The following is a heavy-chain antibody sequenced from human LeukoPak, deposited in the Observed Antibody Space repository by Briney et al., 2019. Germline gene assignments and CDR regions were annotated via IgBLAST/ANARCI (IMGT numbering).Heavy chain of an antibody. V-gene: IGHV1-69*05. CDR1: GGTFSSYA. J-gene: IGHJ6*03. CDR3: AAVVSRNSYYYIDV. D-gene: IGHD2-15*01. CDR2: IIHIFGTA. Sequence: GSSVKVSCKASGGTFSSYAISWVRQAPGQGLEWMGGIIHIFGTAHYAQTVKGRVTITTDEAKNTAYLELSSLRSEDTAVYYCAAVVSRNSYYYIDVWGKGTTVTVSS.